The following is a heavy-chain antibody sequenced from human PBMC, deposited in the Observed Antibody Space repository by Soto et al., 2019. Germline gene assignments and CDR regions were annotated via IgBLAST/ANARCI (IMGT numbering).Heavy chain of an antibody. CDR3: TRVARDGHGPPLDY. D-gene: IGHD1-26*01. CDR2: TTSKAYGGTS. CDR1: GFAFGDYA. V-gene: IGHV3-49*03. J-gene: IGHJ4*02. Sequence: GGSLRLSCVGSGFAFGDYAMTWFRQAPGKGLEWVGFTTSKAYGGTSEYAASVKGRFTISRDDSKSIAYLQMNSLKTEDTAVYYCTRVARDGHGPPLDYGGQGTLVTVSS.